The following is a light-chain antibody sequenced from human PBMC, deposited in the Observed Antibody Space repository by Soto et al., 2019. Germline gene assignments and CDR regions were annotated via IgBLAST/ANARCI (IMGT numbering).Light chain of an antibody. J-gene: IGLJ1*01. V-gene: IGLV2-14*03. CDR2: EGN. CDR1: SGDVDAAHY. Sequence: QSALTQPASVSGSPGQSITISCTGASGDVDAAHYVAWYQQHPNKAPKVLIYEGNNRPSGVSDRFSGSKSGNTASLTISGLQAEDEADYYCSSYAGSSNVFGTGTKVTVL. CDR3: SSYAGSSNV.